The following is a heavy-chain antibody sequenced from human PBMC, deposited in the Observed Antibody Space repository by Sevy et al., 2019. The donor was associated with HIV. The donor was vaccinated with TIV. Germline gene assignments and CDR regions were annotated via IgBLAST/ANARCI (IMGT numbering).Heavy chain of an antibody. CDR1: GFMFNKYS. V-gene: IGHV3-48*04. CDR3: VRTVSGTFRYDDY. J-gene: IGHJ4*02. Sequence: GGSLRLSCAASGFMFNKYSMNWVRQAPGTGPEWLSYINSGSGAISYADSVKGRFTISRDNAKSSRFLQMNSLRAEDTAVYYCVRTVSGTFRYDDYWGQGTLVTVSS. D-gene: IGHD3-16*02. CDR2: INSGSGAI.